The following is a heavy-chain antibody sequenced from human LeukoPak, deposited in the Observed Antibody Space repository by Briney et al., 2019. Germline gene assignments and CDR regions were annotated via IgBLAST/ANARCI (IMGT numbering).Heavy chain of an antibody. CDR1: EFSVGSNY. CDR3: ARVRWDGDDNTYYYFYMDV. CDR2: IKRDGSEE. D-gene: IGHD4-17*01. J-gene: IGHJ6*03. V-gene: IGHV3-7*04. Sequence: GGSLRLSCAASEFSVGSNYMTWVRQAPGEGLEWVANIKRDGSEEYYVDSVRGRFTILRDNAYNSLYLQMNSLRVEDTAVYYCARVRWDGDDNTYYYFYMDVWGKGTTVTVSS.